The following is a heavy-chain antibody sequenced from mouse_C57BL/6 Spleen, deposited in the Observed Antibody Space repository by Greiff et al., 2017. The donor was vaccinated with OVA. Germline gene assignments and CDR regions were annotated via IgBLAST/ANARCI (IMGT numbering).Heavy chain of an antibody. J-gene: IGHJ3*01. CDR3: ARDRDYYGSSPFAY. D-gene: IGHD1-1*01. V-gene: IGHV3-6*01. CDR2: ISYDGSN. Sequence: ESGPGLVKPSQSLSLTCSVPGYSITSGYYWNWIRQFPGNKLEWMGYISYDGSNNYNPSLKNRISITRDTSKNQFFLKLHSVTTEDTATYYCARDRDYYGSSPFAYWGQGTLVTVSA. CDR1: GYSITSGYY.